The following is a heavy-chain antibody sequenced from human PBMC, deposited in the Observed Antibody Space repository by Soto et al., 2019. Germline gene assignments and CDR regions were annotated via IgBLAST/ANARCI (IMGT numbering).Heavy chain of an antibody. CDR1: GGSVSSGSYY. J-gene: IGHJ5*02. V-gene: IGHV4-61*01. CDR2: IYYSGST. Sequence: QVQLQESGPGLVKPSETLSLTCTVSGGSVSSGSYYWSWIRQPPGKGLEWMGNIYYSGSTNYNPSLRSRVTISVATSKNQFSLKLSSVTAADTAVYYCARDAPGYCSGGSCYRTRGWFDPWGQGTLVTVSS. D-gene: IGHD2-15*01. CDR3: ARDAPGYCSGGSCYRTRGWFDP.